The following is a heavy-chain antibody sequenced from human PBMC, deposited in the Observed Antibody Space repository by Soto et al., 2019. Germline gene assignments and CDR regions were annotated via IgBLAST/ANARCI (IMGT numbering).Heavy chain of an antibody. CDR2: IIPISGTA. D-gene: IGHD2-2*01. CDR3: ASSQGSSTSLEIYYYYHYGMDV. V-gene: IGHV1-69*13. CDR1: GGTFSSYA. Sequence: SVKVSCKASGGTFSSYAISWVRQAPGQGLEWMGGIIPISGTANYAQKFQGRVTITADESTSTAYIELSSLRSEDTAVYYCASSQGSSTSLEIYYYYHYGMDVWGQGTTVTVSS. J-gene: IGHJ6*02.